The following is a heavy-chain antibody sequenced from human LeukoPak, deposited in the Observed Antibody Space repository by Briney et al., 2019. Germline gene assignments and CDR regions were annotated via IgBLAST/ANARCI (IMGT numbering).Heavy chain of an antibody. CDR1: GGTFSSYA. J-gene: IGHJ5*02. CDR2: IIPIFGTA. Sequence: GASVKVSCKASGGTFSSYAISWVRQAPGQGLEWMGGIIPIFGTANYAQKFQGRVTITADESTSTAYMELSSLRSEDTAVYYCASRRGVGWNYEGWFDPWGQGTLVTVSS. D-gene: IGHD1-7*01. CDR3: ASRRGVGWNYEGWFDP. V-gene: IGHV1-69*13.